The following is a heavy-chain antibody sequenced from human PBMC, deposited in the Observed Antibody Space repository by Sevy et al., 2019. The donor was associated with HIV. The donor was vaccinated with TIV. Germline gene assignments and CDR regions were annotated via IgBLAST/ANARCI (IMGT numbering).Heavy chain of an antibody. Sequence: GGSLRLSCAASGFTFSNYDMSWVRKAPGKGLEWVSAISGGSGGTYYADSVKGRFTISRDNSKNTLYLQMNSLRAEDTAVYYCARGPYSSGWYFPLDFWGQGTLVTVSS. J-gene: IGHJ4*02. D-gene: IGHD6-19*01. CDR1: GFTFSNYD. CDR2: ISGGSGGT. V-gene: IGHV3-23*01. CDR3: ARGPYSSGWYFPLDF.